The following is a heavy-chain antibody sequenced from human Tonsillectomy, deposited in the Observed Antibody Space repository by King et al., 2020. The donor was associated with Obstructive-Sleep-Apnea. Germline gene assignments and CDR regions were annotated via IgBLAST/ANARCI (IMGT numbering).Heavy chain of an antibody. V-gene: IGHV3-11*01. CDR3: ARGMVGASTGTPFDY. D-gene: IGHD2-15*01. J-gene: IGHJ4*02. CDR2: ISSSGGTI. CDR1: GFTFSDYY. Sequence: QLVQSGGGLVKPGGSLRLFCAASGFTFSDYYMSWLRQAPGKGLEWVSYISSSGGTIYYADSVKGRFTISRDNAKNSLYLQMNSLRAADRAVYYCARGMVGASTGTPFDYWGQGTLVTVSS.